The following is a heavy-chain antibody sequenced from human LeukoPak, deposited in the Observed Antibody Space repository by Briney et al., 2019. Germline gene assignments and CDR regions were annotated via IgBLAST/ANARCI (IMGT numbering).Heavy chain of an antibody. V-gene: IGHV3-74*01. CDR1: GFTFSSYW. Sequence: GGSLRLSCAASGFTFSSYWMHRVRQAPGKGLVWVSRINSDGSSTSYADSVKGRFTISRDNAKNTLYLQMNSLRAEDTAVYYCARASLGGSIDAFDIWGQGTMVTVSS. J-gene: IGHJ3*02. CDR2: INSDGSST. CDR3: ARASLGGSIDAFDI. D-gene: IGHD3-16*01.